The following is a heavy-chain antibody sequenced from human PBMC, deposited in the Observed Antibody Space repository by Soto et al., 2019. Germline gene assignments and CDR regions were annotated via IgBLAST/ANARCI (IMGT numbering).Heavy chain of an antibody. D-gene: IGHD1-26*01. CDR1: GFTFSSYE. J-gene: IGHJ3*02. CDR3: ARGLSGSQPDDAFDI. Sequence: GGSLRLSCAASGFTFSSYEMNWVRQAPGKGLEWVSYISSSGSTIYYADSVKGRFTISRDNAKNSLYLQMNSLRAEDTAVYYCARGLSGSQPDDAFDIWGQGTMVTVSS. CDR2: ISSSGSTI. V-gene: IGHV3-48*03.